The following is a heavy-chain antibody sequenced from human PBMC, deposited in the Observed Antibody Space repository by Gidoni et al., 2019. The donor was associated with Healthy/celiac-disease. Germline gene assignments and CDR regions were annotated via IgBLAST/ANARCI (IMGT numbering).Heavy chain of an antibody. CDR2: IIPILGIA. V-gene: IGHV1-69*08. CDR1: GGTFSSYT. J-gene: IGHJ4*02. D-gene: IGHD6-19*01. CDR3: ARERGGSGWPNRDFDY. Sequence: QVQLVQSGAEVKKPGSSVKVSCKASGGTFSSYTISWVRQAPGQGLEWMGRIIPILGIANYAQKCQGRVTITADKSTSTAYMELSSLRSEDTAVYYCARERGGSGWPNRDFDYWGQGTLVTVSS.